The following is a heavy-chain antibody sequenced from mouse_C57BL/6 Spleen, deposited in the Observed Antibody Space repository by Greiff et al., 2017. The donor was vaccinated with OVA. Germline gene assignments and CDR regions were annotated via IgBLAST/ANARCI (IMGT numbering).Heavy chain of an antibody. CDR1: GYSITSGYY. CDR3: AREGSGLDY. Sequence: EVKLMESGPGLVKPSQSLSLTCSVTGYSITSGYYWNWIRQFPGNKLEWMGYISYDGSNNYNPSLKNRISITRDTSKNQFFLKLNSVTTEDTATYYCAREGSGLDYWGQGTTLTVSS. V-gene: IGHV3-6*01. CDR2: ISYDGSN. J-gene: IGHJ2*01.